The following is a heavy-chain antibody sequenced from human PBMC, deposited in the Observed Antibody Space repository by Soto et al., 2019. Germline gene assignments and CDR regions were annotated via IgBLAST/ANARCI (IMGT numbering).Heavy chain of an antibody. CDR1: GGSISSGGYY. D-gene: IGHD3-10*02. CDR3: ARTPRGVFGELSNWFDP. Sequence: SETLSLTCTVSGGSISSGGYYWSWIRQHPGKGLEWIGYIYYSGSTYYNPSLKSRVTISVDTSKNQFSLKLSSVTAADTAVYYCARTPRGVFGELSNWFDPWGQGTLVTVPQ. J-gene: IGHJ5*02. V-gene: IGHV4-31*03. CDR2: IYYSGST.